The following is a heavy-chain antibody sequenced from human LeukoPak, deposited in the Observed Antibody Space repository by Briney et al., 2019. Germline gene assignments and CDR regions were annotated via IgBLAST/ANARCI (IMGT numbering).Heavy chain of an antibody. V-gene: IGHV1-8*01. D-gene: IGHD3-10*01. J-gene: IGHJ6*04. Sequence: ASVKVSCKSSGYIFPRYDIHWVRQATGQGLEWMGWMNPNSDNTGYAQKLQGRVNMTTDTYTRTAYGELRSVRSDDTAGYYCARAGITMVRGALDVWGKGTTVTISS. CDR2: MNPNSDNT. CDR3: ARAGITMVRGALDV. CDR1: GYIFPRYD.